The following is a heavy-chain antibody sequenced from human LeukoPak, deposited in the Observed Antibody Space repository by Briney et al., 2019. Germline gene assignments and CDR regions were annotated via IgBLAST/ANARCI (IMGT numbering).Heavy chain of an antibody. V-gene: IGHV4-61*02. CDR2: IYTSGST. D-gene: IGHD1-14*01. J-gene: IGHJ4*02. CDR3: ASDSGH. CDR1: GGSISSGDYY. Sequence: SSETLSLTCTVSGGSISSGDYYWNWIRQPAGKGLEWIGLIYTSGSTNYNPSLKSRVTMSVDTSKSQFSLKLSSVTAADTAVYYCASDSGHWGQGTLVTVSS.